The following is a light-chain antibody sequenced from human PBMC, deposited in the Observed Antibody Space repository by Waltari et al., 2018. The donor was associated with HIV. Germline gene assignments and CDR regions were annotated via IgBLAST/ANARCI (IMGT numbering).Light chain of an antibody. V-gene: IGLV2-23*02. CDR2: EVS. CDR3: CAYAGSTTYVI. Sequence: QSALTQPASGSGSPGQSITISCTGTSSDVGGYNLVSWYQQHPGKAPKLMIYEVSKRPSGVSNLFSGSKSGNTASLTISGLQAEDEADYYCCAYAGSTTYVIFGGGTKLTVL. CDR1: SSDVGGYNL. J-gene: IGLJ2*01.